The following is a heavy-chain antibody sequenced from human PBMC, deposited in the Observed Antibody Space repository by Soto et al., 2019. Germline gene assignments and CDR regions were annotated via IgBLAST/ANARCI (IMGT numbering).Heavy chain of an antibody. J-gene: IGHJ4*02. CDR2: ILVSDST. D-gene: IGHD6-13*01. CDR1: GFICSSYD. Sequence: PGGSLRLSCAASGFICSSYDMSWVRQAPGKGLEWVSTILVSDSTHYEDSVRGRFTISRDRSKNTVYLQMNSLTAGDTAVYYCAKAGGAAGTVDYFDYWGQGTLVTVSS. CDR3: AKAGGAAGTVDYFDY. V-gene: IGHV3-23*01.